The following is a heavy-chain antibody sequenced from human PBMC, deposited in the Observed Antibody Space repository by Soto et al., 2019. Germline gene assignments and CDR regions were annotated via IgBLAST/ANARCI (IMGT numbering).Heavy chain of an antibody. CDR3: ARGLGKSWSHGD. D-gene: IGHD6-13*01. CDR2: IYNDGRT. V-gene: IGHV3-66*01. CDR1: GLTVSRSY. J-gene: IGHJ4*02. Sequence: PGGSLRLSCAASGLTVSRSYMSWVRQAPGKGLEWVSVIYNDGRTYYADSVKGRFTFSRDNSKNTLYLQMNSLRAEDTAVYYCARGLGKSWSHGDWGQGTQVTVS.